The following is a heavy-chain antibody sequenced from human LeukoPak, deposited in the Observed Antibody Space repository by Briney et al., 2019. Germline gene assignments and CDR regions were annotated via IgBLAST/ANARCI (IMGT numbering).Heavy chain of an antibody. CDR1: GGSISSYY. D-gene: IGHD3-22*01. Sequence: NPSETLSLTCTVSGGSISSYYWGWIRQPPGKGLEWIGYIYTSGSTNYNPSLKSRVTISVDTSKNQFSLKLSSVTAADTAVYYCARQASSGYPYDYWGQGTLVTVSS. CDR3: ARQASSGYPYDY. CDR2: IYTSGST. V-gene: IGHV4-4*09. J-gene: IGHJ4*02.